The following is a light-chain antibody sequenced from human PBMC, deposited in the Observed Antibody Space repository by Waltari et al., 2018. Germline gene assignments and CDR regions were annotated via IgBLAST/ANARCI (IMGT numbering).Light chain of an antibody. Sequence: DVVLTQFPLSLHVSLGQPASISCRSSRSVLHSDGNTRLAWFHHRPGQSPRRLIYHVSKRESGVPDRFSGSGSDTGFTLRITRVEAEDVRIYYCAQTTFWPHTFGQGTKLEI. CDR1: RSVLHSDGNTR. CDR2: HVS. V-gene: IGKV2-30*02. CDR3: AQTTFWPHT. J-gene: IGKJ2*01.